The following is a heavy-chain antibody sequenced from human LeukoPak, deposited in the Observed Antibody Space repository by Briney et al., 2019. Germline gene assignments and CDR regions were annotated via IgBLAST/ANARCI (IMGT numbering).Heavy chain of an antibody. CDR3: AGAPETGH. Sequence: GGSLRLSCAASGISVSNIYMTWVRQAPGKGLACVSVISDGVTTFYVDSVRGRFTISRDSAKNMLYLQMNDVRAEDTAIYYCAGAPETGHWGQGTLVTVSS. CDR1: GISVSNIY. V-gene: IGHV3-66*01. CDR2: ISDGVTT. J-gene: IGHJ4*02.